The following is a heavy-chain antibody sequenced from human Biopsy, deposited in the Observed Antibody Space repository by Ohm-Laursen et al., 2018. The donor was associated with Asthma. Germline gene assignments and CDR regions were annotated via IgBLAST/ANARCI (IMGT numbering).Heavy chain of an antibody. CDR1: GFTFSSYG. CDR3: ARKARHGDYDFDY. D-gene: IGHD4-17*01. CDR2: IWYDGSNK. V-gene: IGHV3-33*01. J-gene: IGHJ4*02. Sequence: SLRLSCAALGFTFSSYGMHWVRQAPGKGLEWVAVIWYDGSNKYYADSVKGRFTISRDNSKNTLYLQMNSLRAEDTAVYYCARKARHGDYDFDYWGQGTLVTVSS.